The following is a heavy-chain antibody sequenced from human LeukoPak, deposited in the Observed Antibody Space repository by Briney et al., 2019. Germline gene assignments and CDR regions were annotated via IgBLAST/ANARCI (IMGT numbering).Heavy chain of an antibody. V-gene: IGHV3-48*03. D-gene: IGHD5-12*01. CDR3: ARGDGVATRYYYGLDV. Sequence: PGRSLRLSCEASGFTFRSYEMNWVRQAPGKGLEWVSYSSGDGRTMYYADSVKGRFTISRDSGTNSLYLQMNSLRAEDTAVYYCARGDGVATRYYYGLDVWGQGTTVTVSS. CDR1: GFTFRSYE. J-gene: IGHJ6*02. CDR2: SSGDGRTM.